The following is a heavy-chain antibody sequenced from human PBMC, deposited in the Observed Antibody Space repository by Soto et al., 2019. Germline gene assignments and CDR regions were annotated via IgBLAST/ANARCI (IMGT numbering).Heavy chain of an antibody. D-gene: IGHD3-10*01. CDR2: IKEDGSER. J-gene: IGHJ4*02. CDR3: ARATGADKEDY. V-gene: IGHV3-7*04. Sequence: GSLRLSCAASGFTFSSYWMSWVRQAPGKGLEWVANIKEDGSERYYVDSVKGRFTISRDNAKNSLYLQMNSLRAEDTAVYYCARATGADKEDYWGQGNLVTVSS. CDR1: GFTFSSYW.